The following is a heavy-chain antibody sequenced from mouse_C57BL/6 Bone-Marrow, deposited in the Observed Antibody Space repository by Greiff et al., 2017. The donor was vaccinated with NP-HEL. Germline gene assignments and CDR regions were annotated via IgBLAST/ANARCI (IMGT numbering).Heavy chain of an antibody. CDR3: ARWLLRGYYAMDY. D-gene: IGHD2-3*01. J-gene: IGHJ4*01. CDR1: GYTFPSYW. Sequence: QVQLQQSGAELAKPGASVKLSCKASGYTFPSYWMHWVKQRPGQGLEWLGYINPSSGYTKYNQKFKDKATLTADKSSSTAYMQLSSLTYEDSAVYYGARWLLRGYYAMDYWGQGTSVTVSS. CDR2: INPSSGYT. V-gene: IGHV1-7*01.